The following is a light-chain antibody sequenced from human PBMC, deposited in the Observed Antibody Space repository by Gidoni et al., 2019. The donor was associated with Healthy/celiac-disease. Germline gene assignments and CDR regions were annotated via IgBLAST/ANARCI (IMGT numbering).Light chain of an antibody. CDR3: QQYNTYPYS. CDR1: QSISSW. Sequence: DLQLTQTPSPLSAPVGDRVTITGRASQSISSWFAWYQQKPGKAPKLLIYKASSLESGVPSRFSGSGSGTEFTLTISSLQPDDFATYYCQQYNTYPYSFGQGTKLEIK. V-gene: IGKV1-5*03. CDR2: KAS. J-gene: IGKJ2*03.